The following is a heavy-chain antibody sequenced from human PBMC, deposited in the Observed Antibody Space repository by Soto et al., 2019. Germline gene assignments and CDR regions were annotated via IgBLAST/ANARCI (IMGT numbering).Heavy chain of an antibody. CDR3: AGTSFQNTAMVTFDY. CDR2: IYYSGST. J-gene: IGHJ4*02. D-gene: IGHD5-18*01. Sequence: QVQLQESGPGLVKPSQTLSLTCTVSGGSISSGDYYWSWIRQPPGKGLEWIGYIYYSGSTYYNPSLKSRVTISVDTSKNQFSLKLSSVTAADTAVYYCAGTSFQNTAMVTFDYWGQGTLVTVSS. V-gene: IGHV4-30-4*01. CDR1: GGSISSGDYY.